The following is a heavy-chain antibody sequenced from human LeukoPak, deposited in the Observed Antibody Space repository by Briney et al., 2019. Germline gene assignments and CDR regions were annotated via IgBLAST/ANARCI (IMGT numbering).Heavy chain of an antibody. J-gene: IGHJ4*02. CDR3: ARTPRLSSGGDY. V-gene: IGHV1-8*01. D-gene: IGHD2-15*01. Sequence: ASVKVSCKASGYTFTSHDINWVRQATGQGLEWMGWMNPNSGNTGYAQKFQGRVTMTRNTSISTAYMELSSLRSEDTAVYYCARTPRLSSGGDYWGQGTLVTVSS. CDR1: GYTFTSHD. CDR2: MNPNSGNT.